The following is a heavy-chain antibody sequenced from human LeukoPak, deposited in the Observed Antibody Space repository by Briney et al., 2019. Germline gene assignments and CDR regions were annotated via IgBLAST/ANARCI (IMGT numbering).Heavy chain of an antibody. V-gene: IGHV1-69*13. CDR2: IIPIFGTA. J-gene: IGHJ4*02. D-gene: IGHD3-10*01. Sequence: VKVSCKASGGTFSSYAISWVRQAPGQGLEWMGGIIPIFGTANYAQKFQGRVTITADESTSTAYMELSSLRSEDTAVYYCARDGGSGSYYNPYYFDYWGQGTLVTVSS. CDR1: GGTFSSYA. CDR3: ARDGGSGSYYNPYYFDY.